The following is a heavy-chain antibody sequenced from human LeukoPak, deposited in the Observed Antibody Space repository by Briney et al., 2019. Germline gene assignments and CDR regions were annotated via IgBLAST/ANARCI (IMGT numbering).Heavy chain of an antibody. D-gene: IGHD3/OR15-3a*01. J-gene: IGHJ4*02. Sequence: SETLSLTCTVSGDSISSFHWSWIRPPPGRGLEWIGYFSDSGNTNCNPYLKSRVTISVDTSKSQFSLKLNSVTAADTAVYYCAGGTYLDPRDYWGQGTLVTVSS. CDR1: GDSISSFH. CDR2: FSDSGNT. V-gene: IGHV4-59*01. CDR3: AGGTYLDPRDY.